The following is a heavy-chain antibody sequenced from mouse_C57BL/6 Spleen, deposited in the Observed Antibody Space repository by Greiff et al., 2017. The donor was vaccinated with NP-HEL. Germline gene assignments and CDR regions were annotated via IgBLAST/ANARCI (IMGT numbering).Heavy chain of an antibody. D-gene: IGHD6-1*01. V-gene: IGHV1-82*01. CDR1: GYAFSSSW. J-gene: IGHJ3*01. CDR2: IYPGDGDT. CDR3: AREPAWFAY. Sequence: VQLQQSGPELVKPGASVKISCKASGYAFSSSWMNWVKQRPGKGLEWIGRIYPGDGDTNYNGKFKGKATLTADKSSSTAYMQLSSLTSEDSAVCFCAREPAWFAYWVQGTLVTVSA.